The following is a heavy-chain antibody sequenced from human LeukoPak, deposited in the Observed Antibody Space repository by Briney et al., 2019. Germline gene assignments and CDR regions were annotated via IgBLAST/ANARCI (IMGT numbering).Heavy chain of an antibody. CDR2: IVHDSSTI. Sequence: GGSLRLSCAASGFTFNTYTMNWVRQAPGKGLEWVSYIVHDSSTIYYADSVKGRFTISRDNAKNSLYLQLSSLRAEDTAVYYCVTAGWYWGKGTLVTVS. V-gene: IGHV3-48*01. CDR3: VTAGWY. CDR1: GFTFNTYT. D-gene: IGHD3-9*01. J-gene: IGHJ4*02.